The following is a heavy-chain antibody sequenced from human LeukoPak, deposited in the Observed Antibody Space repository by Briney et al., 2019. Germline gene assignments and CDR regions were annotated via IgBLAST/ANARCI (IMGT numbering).Heavy chain of an antibody. CDR3: ARGGYSSGLDPFYYTYMDV. CDR2: IACSGRTT. Sequence: GGSLRLSCTVSGFTFSDYDMNWVRQAPGKGLEWVADIACSGRTTSYADSVKGRFTISRDNAKNSLSLQMNILRAEDTAIYYCARGGYSSGLDPFYYTYMDVWGKGTTVIVSS. D-gene: IGHD6-19*01. CDR1: GFTFSDYD. J-gene: IGHJ6*03. V-gene: IGHV3-48*03.